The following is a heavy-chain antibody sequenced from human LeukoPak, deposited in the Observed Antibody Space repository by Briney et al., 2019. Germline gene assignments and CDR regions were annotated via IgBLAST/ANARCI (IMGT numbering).Heavy chain of an antibody. V-gene: IGHV3-30*18. CDR2: VSYDGSNK. J-gene: IGHJ4*02. Sequence: GRSLRLSCAASGFTFSTYGMHWVRQAPGKGLEWVAVVSYDGSNKYYADSVKGRFTISRDNSRNTLYLQMNSLRAEDTAVYYCAKDWGNWGYGYYFDHWGQGTLVTVSS. CDR3: AKDWGNWGYGYYFDH. CDR1: GFTFSTYG. D-gene: IGHD7-27*01.